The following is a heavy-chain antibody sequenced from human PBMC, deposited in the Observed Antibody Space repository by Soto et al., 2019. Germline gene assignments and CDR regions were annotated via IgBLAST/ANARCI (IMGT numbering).Heavy chain of an antibody. D-gene: IGHD6-13*01. V-gene: IGHV1-8*01. CDR1: GYSFTSFE. CDR2: MSPDNGGS. CDR3: ARTYTSSWYSGYFDC. Sequence: QVQLVQSGPEVKKPGASVKVSCKASGYSFTSFEINWVRQVPGQGLQWMAWMSPDNGGSGYAQKFRGRVTMTRNTSISTAYMELSSLTSEDTAIYYCARTYTSSWYSGYFDCWGQGTLVTVSS. J-gene: IGHJ4*02.